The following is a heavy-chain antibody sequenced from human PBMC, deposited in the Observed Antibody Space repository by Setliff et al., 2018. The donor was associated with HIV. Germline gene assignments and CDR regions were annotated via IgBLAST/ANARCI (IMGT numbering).Heavy chain of an antibody. J-gene: IGHJ3*01. Sequence: PSETLSLTCTVSDSAMDSYYWSGVRQSPGRGLEYIGYIYWTGKTDYNPSLKSRVTISLDTSGNQFSLKLNSVTGADTAVYYCAKISPRGYSDITTGRLTDPFDVWGPGTMVTVSS. CDR3: AKISPRGYSDITTGRLTDPFDV. D-gene: IGHD3-9*01. CDR1: DSAMDSYY. CDR2: IYWTGKT. V-gene: IGHV4-59*12.